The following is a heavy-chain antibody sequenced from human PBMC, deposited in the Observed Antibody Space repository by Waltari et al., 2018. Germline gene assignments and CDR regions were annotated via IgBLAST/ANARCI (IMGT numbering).Heavy chain of an antibody. CDR1: GGSISSYY. CDR3: ARDHSSEENFDL. V-gene: IGHV4-59*01. D-gene: IGHD6-6*01. J-gene: IGHJ2*01. CDR2: IYSSGST. Sequence: QVQLQESGPGVVKPSETLSLTCSVSGGSISSYYLNWIRQPPGRGLEWIGYIYSSGSTKYNPSLKSRVTISLDTSKNQFSLKLSSVTAADTAVYYCARDHSSEENFDLWGRGTLVTVSS.